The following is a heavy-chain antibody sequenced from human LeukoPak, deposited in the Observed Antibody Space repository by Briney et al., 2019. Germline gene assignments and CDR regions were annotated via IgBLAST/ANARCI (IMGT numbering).Heavy chain of an antibody. J-gene: IGHJ3*02. V-gene: IGHV4-59*01. Sequence: SETLSLTCTVPGVLLNRYYFSWLRQPPGKGLEYIGYIYYDGETNYNPSLKSRLTMSIDTSRKQFSLALSPVTAADTALYYCVRGDNGPLDALFIWGQGRVLTVSS. CDR2: IYYDGET. CDR3: VRGDNGPLDALFI. CDR1: GVLLNRYY. D-gene: IGHD2-8*01.